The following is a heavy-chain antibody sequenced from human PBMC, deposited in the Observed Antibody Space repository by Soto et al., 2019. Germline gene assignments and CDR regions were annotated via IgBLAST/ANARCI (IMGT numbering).Heavy chain of an antibody. CDR1: GYSFTSYW. D-gene: IGHD6-6*01. J-gene: IGHJ3*02. V-gene: IGHV5-51*01. CDR2: IYPGDSDT. Sequence: GESLKLSCKGSGYSFTSYWIGWVRQMPGKGLEWMGIIYPGDSDTRYSPSFQGQVTISADKSISTAYLQWSSLKASDTAMYYCARHLGRGIAARSAFDIWGQGTMVTVSS. CDR3: ARHLGRGIAARSAFDI.